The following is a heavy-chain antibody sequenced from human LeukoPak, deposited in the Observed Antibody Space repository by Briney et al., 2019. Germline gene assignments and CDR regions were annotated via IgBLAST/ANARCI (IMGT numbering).Heavy chain of an antibody. Sequence: SETLSLTCTVSGGSISSSSYYWGWIRQPPGKGLEWIGCIYYSGSTNYSPSLKSRVTISVDTSKNQFSLKLRSLTAADTAVYYCARRRYNGGPFYPWGQGTLVTVSS. V-gene: IGHV4-61*05. CDR3: ARRRYNGGPFYP. CDR1: GGSISSSSYY. D-gene: IGHD1-26*01. J-gene: IGHJ5*02. CDR2: IYYSGST.